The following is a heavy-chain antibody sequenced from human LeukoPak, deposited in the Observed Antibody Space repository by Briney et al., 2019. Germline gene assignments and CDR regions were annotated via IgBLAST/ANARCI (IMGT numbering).Heavy chain of an antibody. CDR1: GFTFSSYS. J-gene: IGHJ4*02. D-gene: IGHD6-19*01. CDR3: ARVGSSGWYPHYYFDY. CDR2: ISSSSSYI. Sequence: GGSLRLSCAASGFTFSSYSMNWVRQAPGKGLEWASSISSSSSYIYYADSVKGRFTISRDNAKNSLYLQMNSLRAEDTAVYYCARVGSSGWYPHYYFDYWGQGTLVTVSS. V-gene: IGHV3-21*01.